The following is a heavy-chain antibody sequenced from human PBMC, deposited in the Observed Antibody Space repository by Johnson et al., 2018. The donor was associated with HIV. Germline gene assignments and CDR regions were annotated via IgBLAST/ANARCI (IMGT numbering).Heavy chain of an antibody. CDR1: GFTFSGSG. CDR2: IRSKANSYAT. V-gene: IGHV3-73*02. D-gene: IGHD4-23*01. J-gene: IGHJ3*02. CDR3: TTDLPGGYYGGNWTYDAFDI. Sequence: VQLVESGGGLVQPGGSLKLSCAASGFTFSGSGMHWVRQASGKGLEWVGRIRSKANSYATVYSASVKGRFTISRDDSKNTAYLQMNSLKTGDTAVYYCTTDLPGGYYGGNWTYDAFDIWGQGTLVTGSS.